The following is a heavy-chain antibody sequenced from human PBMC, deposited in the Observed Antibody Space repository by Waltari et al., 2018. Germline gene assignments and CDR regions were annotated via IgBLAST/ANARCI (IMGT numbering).Heavy chain of an antibody. J-gene: IGHJ4*02. V-gene: IGHV3-23*01. CDR1: GFTFNNYA. CDR2: ISGSGGGT. D-gene: IGHD3-22*01. CDR3: AKGYFYDTSTTFDY. Sequence: EVQLLESGGGLVQSGGSLRLSCAASGFTFNNYAMSWVRQAPGEGLEWVSTISGSGGGTYSADSVKGRFTISRDNSKNTLYLQMNSLRPEDTAVYYCAKGYFYDTSTTFDYWGQGTLVTVSS.